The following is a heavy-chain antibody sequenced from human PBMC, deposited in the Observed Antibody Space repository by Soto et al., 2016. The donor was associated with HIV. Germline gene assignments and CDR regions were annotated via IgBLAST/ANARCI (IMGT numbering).Heavy chain of an antibody. D-gene: IGHD3-22*01. CDR1: GFTVSSNY. Sequence: EVQLVESGGGLVQPGGSLRLSCAASGFTVSSNYMSWVRQAPGKGLEWVSVIYSGGSTYYADSVKGRFTISRDNSKNTLYLQMNSRRAEDTAVYYCARVGPQHYYDSSGYYYDYWGQGTLVTVSS. J-gene: IGHJ4*02. V-gene: IGHV3-66*01. CDR3: ARVGPQHYYDSSGYYYDY. CDR2: IYSGGST.